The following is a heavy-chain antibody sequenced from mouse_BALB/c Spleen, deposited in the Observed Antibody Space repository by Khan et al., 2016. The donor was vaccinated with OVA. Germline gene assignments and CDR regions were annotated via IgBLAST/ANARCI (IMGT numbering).Heavy chain of an antibody. CDR1: GFTFSTYA. Sequence: EVELVESGGDLVMPGGSLKLSCSASGFTFSTYAMSWVRQTPEKRLEWVATINSAGDNIFYPDSVQGLFTIYRDNAKNTLYLQMNSLRSEETAMYYCARHNYCPFAYWGQGTLVTVSA. CDR3: ARHNYCPFAY. V-gene: IGHV5-9-3*01. CDR2: INSAGDNI. D-gene: IGHD2-1*01. J-gene: IGHJ3*01.